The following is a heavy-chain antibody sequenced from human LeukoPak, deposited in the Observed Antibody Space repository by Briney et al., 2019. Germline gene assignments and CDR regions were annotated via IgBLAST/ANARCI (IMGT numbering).Heavy chain of an antibody. CDR2: IKQDGSDK. J-gene: IGHJ4*02. CDR3: ATNRYFDY. CDR1: GFTFSTYW. D-gene: IGHD2-8*01. V-gene: IGHV3-7*01. Sequence: GGSLRLSCAASGFTFSTYWMSWVPQAPGKGLEWVANIKQDGSDKYYVSSVKGRFTISRDNTKNSLYLQMNSLRAEDTAVYYCATNRYFDYWGQGTLVTVSS.